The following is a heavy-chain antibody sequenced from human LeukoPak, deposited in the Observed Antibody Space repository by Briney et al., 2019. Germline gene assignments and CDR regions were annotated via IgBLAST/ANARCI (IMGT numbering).Heavy chain of an antibody. CDR3: ARDASVDTAMVPGDY. CDR1: GFTFSSYG. V-gene: IGHV3-33*01. Sequence: GGSLRLSCAASGFTFSSYGMHWVRQAPGKGLEWVAVIWYDGSNKYYADSVKGRFTISRDNSKNTLYLQMNSLRAEDTAVYYCARDASVDTAMVPGDYWGQGTLVTVSS. D-gene: IGHD5-18*01. J-gene: IGHJ4*02. CDR2: IWYDGSNK.